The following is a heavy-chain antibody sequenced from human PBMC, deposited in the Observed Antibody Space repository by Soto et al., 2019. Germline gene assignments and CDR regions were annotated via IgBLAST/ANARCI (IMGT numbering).Heavy chain of an antibody. Sequence: QVQLQQWGVGLLKPSETLSLTCTVYGGSFSTYYWSWIRQPPGKGLEWIGEINHSGNTNYNPSLMGRVTMSFDTSKNQFSLKLSSVTAADTAVYYCTGPYPYYFDSWGQGTLVTVSS. CDR2: INHSGNT. CDR3: TGPYPYYFDS. J-gene: IGHJ4*02. CDR1: GGSFSTYY. V-gene: IGHV4-34*01.